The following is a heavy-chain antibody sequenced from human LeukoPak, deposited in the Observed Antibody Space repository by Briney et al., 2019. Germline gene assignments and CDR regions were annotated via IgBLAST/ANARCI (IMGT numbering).Heavy chain of an antibody. V-gene: IGHV4-59*01. Sequence: SETLSLTCSVSGASLNRYYWTWIRQLPGRGLEWIGYIFHTGSSNSNPSLKGRVRISADTSKNQFSLKLRSVSAADTAIYFCARDLGYYSDSSLDYWGQGILVTVSS. CDR2: IFHTGSS. CDR3: ARDLGYYSDSSLDY. D-gene: IGHD3-22*01. CDR1: GASLNRYY. J-gene: IGHJ4*02.